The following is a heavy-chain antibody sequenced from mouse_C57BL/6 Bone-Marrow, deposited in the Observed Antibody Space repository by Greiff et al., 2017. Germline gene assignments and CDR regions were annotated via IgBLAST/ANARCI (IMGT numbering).Heavy chain of an antibody. J-gene: IGHJ1*03. CDR1: GYTFTSYT. V-gene: IGHV1-4*01. CDR3: ARDYYGSRPWYFDV. D-gene: IGHD1-1*01. CDR2: INPSSGYT. Sequence: VKLLESGAELARPGASVKMSCKASGYTFTSYTMHWVKQRPGQGLEWIGYINPSSGYTKYNQKFKDKATLTADKSSSTAYMQLSSLTSEDSAVYYCARDYYGSRPWYFDVWGTGTTVTVSS.